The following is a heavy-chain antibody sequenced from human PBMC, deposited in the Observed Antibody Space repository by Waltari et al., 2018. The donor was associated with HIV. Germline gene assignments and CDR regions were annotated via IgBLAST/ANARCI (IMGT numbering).Heavy chain of an antibody. D-gene: IGHD3-22*01. Sequence: EMQLVESGGALRQPGGSLRLSCAVPGLIFSNYDMKWVRQVPGKGLEGVSGISVRWSGTHYADSVKGRFTISRDNAKNSMYLQMSSLRVEDTAVYYCAIIGYYGFDIWGQGTMVTVSS. V-gene: IGHV3-48*03. CDR3: AIIGYYGFDI. CDR1: GLIFSNYD. CDR2: ISVRWSGT. J-gene: IGHJ3*02.